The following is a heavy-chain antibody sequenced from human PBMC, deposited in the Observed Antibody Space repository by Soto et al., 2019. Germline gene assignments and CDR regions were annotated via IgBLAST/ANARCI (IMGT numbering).Heavy chain of an antibody. CDR1: GYIFITSW. Sequence: EVQLEQSGAEVKKPGESLQISCKASGYIFITSWIGWVRPMPGKGLEWMGIIYPLDSSINYDAFVQGRVTISADKSMTTAYLQWSSLGASDTAVYYCARVGSYCGGPGFLVDYWGQGTLVTVSS. J-gene: IGHJ4*02. V-gene: IGHV5-51*03. CDR3: ARVGSYCGGPGFLVDY. D-gene: IGHD2-21*01. CDR2: IYPLDSSI.